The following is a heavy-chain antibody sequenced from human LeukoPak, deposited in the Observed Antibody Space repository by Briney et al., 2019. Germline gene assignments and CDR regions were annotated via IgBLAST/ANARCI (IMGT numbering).Heavy chain of an antibody. J-gene: IGHJ4*02. Sequence: ASVKVSCKASGYTFTSYYMHWVRQAPGQGLEWMGIINPSGGSTSYAQKFQGRVTMTRDTSTSTAYMELSSLRSEDTAVYYCARAHGHYYDSSGYYPLFDYWGQGTLVTVSS. CDR1: GYTFTSYY. D-gene: IGHD3-22*01. CDR2: INPSGGST. V-gene: IGHV1-46*01. CDR3: ARAHGHYYDSSGYYPLFDY.